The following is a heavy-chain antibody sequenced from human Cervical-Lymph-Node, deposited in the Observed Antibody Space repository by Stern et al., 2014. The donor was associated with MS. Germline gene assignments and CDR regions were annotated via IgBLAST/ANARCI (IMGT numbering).Heavy chain of an antibody. D-gene: IGHD6-19*01. CDR3: TRAAGITASGSHFDY. V-gene: IGHV3-21*01. CDR2: ISTSGVYK. Sequence: MQLVQSGGGLVKPGGSLRLSCAASGFTVSSYSMNWVRQAPGKGLEWVSSISTSGVYKYYADSVKGRFTISRDTAKNSLYLQMSSLRAEDTAVYYCTRAAGITASGSHFDYWGQGILVTVSS. CDR1: GFTVSSYS. J-gene: IGHJ4*02.